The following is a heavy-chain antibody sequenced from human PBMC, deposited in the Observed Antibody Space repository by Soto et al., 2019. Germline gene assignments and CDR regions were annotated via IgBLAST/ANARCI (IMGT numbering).Heavy chain of an antibody. J-gene: IGHJ5*02. V-gene: IGHV4-39*01. CDR2: IYYSGST. Sequence: SETLSLTCTVSGGSISSSSYYWGWIRQPPGKGLEWIGNIYYSGSTYYNPSLKSRVTISVDTSKNQFSLKLSSVTAADTAVYYCAIQSRGVNITYFDPWGQGTLVTVSS. CDR3: AIQSRGVNITYFDP. CDR1: GGSISSSSYY. D-gene: IGHD3-10*01.